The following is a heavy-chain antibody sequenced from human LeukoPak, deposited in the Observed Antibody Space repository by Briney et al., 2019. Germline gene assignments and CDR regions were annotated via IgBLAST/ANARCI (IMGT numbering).Heavy chain of an antibody. D-gene: IGHD2-2*01. CDR3: ARAWQYGVPAANWFDP. CDR2: IYYSGST. V-gene: IGHV4-30-4*01. J-gene: IGHJ5*02. CDR1: GGSISSGDYY. Sequence: PSETLSLTCTVSGGSISSGDYYWSWIRQPPGKGLEWIGYIYYSGSTYYNPSLKSRVTISVDTSKNQFSLKLSSVTAADTAVYYCARAWQYGVPAANWFDPWGQGTLVTVSS.